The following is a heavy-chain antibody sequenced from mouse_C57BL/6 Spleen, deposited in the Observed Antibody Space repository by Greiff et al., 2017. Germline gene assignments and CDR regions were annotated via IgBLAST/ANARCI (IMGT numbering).Heavy chain of an antibody. CDR3: ARGYYGSSYGFAY. D-gene: IGHD1-1*01. Sequence: VQLQQPGAELVRPGSSVKLSCKASGYTFTSYWMHWVKQRPIQGLEWIGNIDPSDSDTHYNQKFKDKATLTVDKSSSTAYMQLSSLTSEDSAVYYWARGYYGSSYGFAYWGQGTLVTVSA. J-gene: IGHJ3*01. CDR2: IDPSDSDT. CDR1: GYTFTSYW. V-gene: IGHV1-52*01.